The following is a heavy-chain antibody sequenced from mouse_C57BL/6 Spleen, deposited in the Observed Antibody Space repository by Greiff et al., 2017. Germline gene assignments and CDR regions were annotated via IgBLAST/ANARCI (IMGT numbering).Heavy chain of an antibody. Sequence: QVQLKESGPGLVQPSQSLSITCTVSGFSLTSYGVHWVRQSPGKGLEWLGVIWSGGSTDYNAAFISRLSISKDNSKSQVFFKMNSLQADDTAIYYCARNGDYDGRHYAMDYWGQGTSVTVSS. J-gene: IGHJ4*01. CDR2: IWSGGST. CDR3: ARNGDYDGRHYAMDY. CDR1: GFSLTSYG. V-gene: IGHV2-2*01. D-gene: IGHD2-4*01.